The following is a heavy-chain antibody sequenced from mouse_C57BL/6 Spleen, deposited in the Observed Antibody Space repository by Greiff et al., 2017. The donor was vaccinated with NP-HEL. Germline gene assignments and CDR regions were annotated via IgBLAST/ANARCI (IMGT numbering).Heavy chain of an antibody. J-gene: IGHJ3*01. CDR2: ISGGGGNT. V-gene: IGHV5-9*01. CDR3: ARHYYGSSYPSWFAY. CDR1: GFTFSSYT. Sequence: EVQLVESGGGLVKPGGSLKLSCAASGFTFSSYTMSWVRQTPEKRLEWVATISGGGGNTYYPDSVKGRFTISRDNAKNTLYLQMSSLRSEDTALYYCARHYYGSSYPSWFAYWGQGTLVTVSA. D-gene: IGHD1-1*01.